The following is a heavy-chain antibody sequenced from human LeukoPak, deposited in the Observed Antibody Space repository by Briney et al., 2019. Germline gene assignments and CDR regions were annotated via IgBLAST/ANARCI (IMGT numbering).Heavy chain of an antibody. Sequence: PGGSLRLSCAASGFTFSNYGMIWVRQAPGKGLESVSLISSNGGSTYYADSVKGRFTISRDSSKNTLYLQMGSLRAEDMAVYYCARYAVALDYWGQGTLVIVSS. V-gene: IGHV3-64*02. CDR2: ISSNGGST. CDR3: ARYAVALDY. D-gene: IGHD4-23*01. CDR1: GFTFSNYG. J-gene: IGHJ4*02.